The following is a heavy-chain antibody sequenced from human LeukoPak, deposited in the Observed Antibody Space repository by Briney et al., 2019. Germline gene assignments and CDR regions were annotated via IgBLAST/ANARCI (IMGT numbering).Heavy chain of an antibody. CDR2: INPDGSWT. Sequence: GGSLRLSCAASGFTFNSYWMVWFRQAPGKGLVWVSCINPDGSWTLHADSVKGRFAISRDYARNTLYLEMNSLGVEDTAMYYCARYEQRPGVTASDPWSQGTLVTVSS. V-gene: IGHV3-74*01. CDR3: ARYEQRPGVTASDP. D-gene: IGHD2-21*02. J-gene: IGHJ5*02. CDR1: GFTFNSYW.